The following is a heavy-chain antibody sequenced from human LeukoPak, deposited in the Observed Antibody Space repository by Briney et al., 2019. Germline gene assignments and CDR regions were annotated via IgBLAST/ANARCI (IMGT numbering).Heavy chain of an antibody. J-gene: IGHJ4*02. Sequence: GGSLRLSCSASGFTFSHYGMHWVRQAPGKGLEWMAVIWYDGSNKYYGDSVKGRFTISRDNSKNTLYLQMNSLRAEDTAMYYCAKDDCGGDCYLGYWGQGTLVTVSS. D-gene: IGHD2-21*02. CDR1: GFTFSHYG. V-gene: IGHV3-33*06. CDR3: AKDDCGGDCYLGY. CDR2: IWYDGSNK.